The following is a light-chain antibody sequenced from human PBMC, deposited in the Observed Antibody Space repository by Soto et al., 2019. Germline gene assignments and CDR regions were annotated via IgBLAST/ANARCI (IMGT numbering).Light chain of an antibody. V-gene: IGKV3-15*01. Sequence: EIVLTQSPGTLSLSPGERATLSCRASQSVSTNLAWYHQKPGQAPRLLIYGASTRATGVPASFSGSGSGTEFTLTISRLQSEDFEVYYCQQYNSWPRTFGQGTKVDI. CDR3: QQYNSWPRT. CDR1: QSVSTN. CDR2: GAS. J-gene: IGKJ1*01.